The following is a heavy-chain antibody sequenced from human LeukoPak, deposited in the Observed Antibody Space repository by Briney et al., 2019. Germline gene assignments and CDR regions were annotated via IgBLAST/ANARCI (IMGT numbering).Heavy chain of an antibody. D-gene: IGHD5-12*01. CDR2: ISSSSCYI. V-gene: IGHV3-21*01. Sequence: PGGSLRLSCAASGLTFSSYSMNWVHQAPGKVLEWVSSISSSSCYIYYAVSVKGRFTLSRDNAKNSLYLQMNSLRAEDKAVYYCARDSGHDFDYWGQGTLVTVSS. CDR3: ARDSGHDFDY. J-gene: IGHJ4*02. CDR1: GLTFSSYS.